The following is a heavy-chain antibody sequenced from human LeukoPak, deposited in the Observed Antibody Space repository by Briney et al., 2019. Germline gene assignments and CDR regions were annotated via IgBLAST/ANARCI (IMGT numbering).Heavy chain of an antibody. CDR2: IYTSGST. CDR3: ARAAGGWGYDGYYYYYRDV. J-gene: IGHJ6*03. D-gene: IGHD5-12*01. CDR1: GGSITSYY. Sequence: SETLSPTGTVSGGSITSYYWSWSRQPAGKGLECTGRIYTSGSTNYNTSLKSRVTMSVDTSKNQFSLKLSSVTAADTAVYYCARAAGGWGYDGYYYYYRDVWGKGTTVTVSS. V-gene: IGHV4-4*07.